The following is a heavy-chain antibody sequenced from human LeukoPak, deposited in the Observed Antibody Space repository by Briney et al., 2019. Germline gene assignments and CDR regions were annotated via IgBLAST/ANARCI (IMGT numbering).Heavy chain of an antibody. V-gene: IGHV4-38-2*02. CDR2: IYHSGST. Sequence: SETLSLTCTVSGYSISSGYYWGWIRQPPGKGLEWIGSIYHSGSTYHNPSLKSRVTISVDTSKNQFSLKLSSVTAAHTAVYYCARTDSGSYRQPFDYWGQGTLVTVSS. CDR3: ARTDSGSYRQPFDY. CDR1: GYSISSGYY. D-gene: IGHD1-26*01. J-gene: IGHJ4*02.